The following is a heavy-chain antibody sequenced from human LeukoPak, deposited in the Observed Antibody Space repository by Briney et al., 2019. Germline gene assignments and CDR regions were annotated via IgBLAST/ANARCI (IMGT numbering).Heavy chain of an antibody. CDR3: ARDPDIIIVPATMWLGGNAFDI. D-gene: IGHD2-2*01. CDR2: IIPISGAA. Sequence: SVKVSCKAVGDTFSIYGINWVRQAPGQGLEWMGGIIPISGAAEYAQKFQGRVTITADEPTTTAYMELTSLTSDDTAVYYCARDPDIIIVPATMWLGGNAFDIWGQGTMVTVSS. CDR1: GDTFSIYG. J-gene: IGHJ3*02. V-gene: IGHV1-69*01.